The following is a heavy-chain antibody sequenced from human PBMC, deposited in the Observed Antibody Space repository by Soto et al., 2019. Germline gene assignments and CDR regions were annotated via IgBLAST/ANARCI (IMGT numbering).Heavy chain of an antibody. V-gene: IGHV3-13*04. J-gene: IGHJ4*02. CDR2: IGTAGDT. Sequence: GGSLRLCCAASGFSFSSYNMHWVRQATGKGLEWVSAIGTAGDTYYPGSVKGRFTISRDNAKNSAFLQMNGLRVDDTAVYYCANRLRGTPGHWGQGTLVTVSS. CDR3: ANRLRGTPGH. CDR1: GFSFSSYN. D-gene: IGHD2-15*01.